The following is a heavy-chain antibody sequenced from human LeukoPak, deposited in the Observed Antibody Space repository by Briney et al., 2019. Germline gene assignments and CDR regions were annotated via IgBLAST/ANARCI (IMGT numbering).Heavy chain of an antibody. CDR3: AREAPYSSGWHLDY. CDR2: INLSGST. V-gene: IGHV4-34*01. Sequence: SETLSLTCAVYGGSYGGTFSGYYWSWIRQPPWKGLEWMGEINLSGSTNYNPSLKSRVTISVDTSKIQFSLKVRSVTAADTAVYYCAREAPYSSGWHLDYWGQGTLVTVSS. D-gene: IGHD6-19*01. CDR1: GGSYGGTFSGYY. J-gene: IGHJ4*02.